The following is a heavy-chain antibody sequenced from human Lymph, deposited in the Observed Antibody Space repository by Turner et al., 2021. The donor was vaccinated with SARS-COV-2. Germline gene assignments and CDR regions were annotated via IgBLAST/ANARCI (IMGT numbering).Heavy chain of an antibody. CDR1: GFTFSSYA. J-gene: IGHJ6*02. CDR2: ISYDGSNK. Sequence: QVQLVESGVGVVQPGRSLRLSCAASGFTFSSYAMHWVRQAPGKGLEWVALISYDGSNKYYADSVKVRFTISRDNSKKTLYLQMNSLRAEDTAVYYCARDFGGGMDVWGQGTTVTVSS. D-gene: IGHD3-16*01. V-gene: IGHV3-30-3*01. CDR3: ARDFGGGMDV.